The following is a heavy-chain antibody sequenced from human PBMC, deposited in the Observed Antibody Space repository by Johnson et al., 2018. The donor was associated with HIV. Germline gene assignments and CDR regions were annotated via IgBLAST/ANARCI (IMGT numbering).Heavy chain of an antibody. CDR3: TRGGITIFGVVDAFDI. J-gene: IGHJ3*02. V-gene: IGHV3-49*04. D-gene: IGHD3-3*01. CDR2: IRSKAYGGTR. Sequence: EVQLVESGGALVQPGRSLRLSCTASGFTFGDYGLNWVRQAPGKGLEWVSFIRSKAYGGTREYAASVKGRFTISRDDSKNIVYLQMNSLKTEDTGVYYCTRGGITIFGVVDAFDIWGQGTMITVSS. CDR1: GFTFGDYG.